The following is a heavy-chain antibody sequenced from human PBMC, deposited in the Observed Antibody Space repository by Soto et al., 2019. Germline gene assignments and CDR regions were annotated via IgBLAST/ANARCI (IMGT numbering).Heavy chain of an antibody. Sequence: PSETLSLTCTVSGGSITSSSYYWGWIRQPPGKGLEWIGTIYYSGSTYYNPSLKSRVTISVDTSKNQFSLNLSSVTAADTAVYYCARTYDGSGPNSGGYAFDIWGQGTMVTVSS. CDR1: GGSITSSSYY. CDR2: IYYSGST. J-gene: IGHJ3*02. CDR3: ARTYDGSGPNSGGYAFDI. D-gene: IGHD3-22*01. V-gene: IGHV4-39*01.